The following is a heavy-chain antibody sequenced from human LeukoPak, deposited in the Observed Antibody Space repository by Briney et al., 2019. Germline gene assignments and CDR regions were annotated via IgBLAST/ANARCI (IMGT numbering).Heavy chain of an antibody. V-gene: IGHV3-21*01. CDR2: ISSSSSYI. J-gene: IGHJ3*02. D-gene: IGHD2-2*01. CDR1: GFTFSSYS. Sequence: PGGSLRLSCAASGFTFSSYSMNWVRQAPGKGLEWVSSISSSSSYIYYADSVKGRFTISRDNAKNSLYLQMNSLRAEDTAVYYCARDIRHCSSTSCYSDAFDIWGQGTMVTVSS. CDR3: ARDIRHCSSTSCYSDAFDI.